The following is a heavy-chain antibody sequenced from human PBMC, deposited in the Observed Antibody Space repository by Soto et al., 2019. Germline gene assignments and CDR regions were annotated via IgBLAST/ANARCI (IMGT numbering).Heavy chain of an antibody. D-gene: IGHD2-2*01. CDR2: INHSGST. Sequence: SETLSLTCAVYGGSFSGYYWSWIRQPPGTVLEWIGEINHSGSTNYNPSLKSRVTISVDTSKNQFSLKLSSVTAADTAVYYCAKEGCSSTSCQSYYYYYYGMDVWGQGTTV. CDR3: AKEGCSSTSCQSYYYYYYGMDV. V-gene: IGHV4-34*01. CDR1: GGSFSGYY. J-gene: IGHJ6*02.